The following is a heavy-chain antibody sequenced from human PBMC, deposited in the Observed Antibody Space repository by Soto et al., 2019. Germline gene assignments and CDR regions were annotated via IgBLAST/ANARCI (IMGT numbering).Heavy chain of an antibody. CDR2: ISAYNGNT. CDR1: GYTFTSYG. Sequence: ASVKVSCKASGYTFTSYGISWVRQAPGQGLEWMGWISAYNGNTNYAQKLQGRVTMTTDTSTSTAYMELRSLRSDDTAVYYCARDRRAGYCSGGSCYSYNHDAFDIWGQGTMVTVSS. J-gene: IGHJ3*02. CDR3: ARDRRAGYCSGGSCYSYNHDAFDI. V-gene: IGHV1-18*01. D-gene: IGHD2-15*01.